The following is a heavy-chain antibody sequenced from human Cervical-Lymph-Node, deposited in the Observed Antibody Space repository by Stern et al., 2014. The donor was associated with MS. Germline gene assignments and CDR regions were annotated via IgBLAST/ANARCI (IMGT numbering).Heavy chain of an antibody. CDR3: ARDYGDYAFDY. V-gene: IGHV5-51*01. J-gene: IGHJ4*02. Sequence: VQLVQSGAEVKKPGESLKISCKGSGNRFNANWIAWVRKIPGNSLEWMWIFYPGDSDTRYSPSFQGQVTISADKSISTAYLQWSSLKASDTAMYYCARDYGDYAFDYWGQGTLVTVSS. CDR2: FYPGDSDT. D-gene: IGHD4-17*01. CDR1: GNRFNANW.